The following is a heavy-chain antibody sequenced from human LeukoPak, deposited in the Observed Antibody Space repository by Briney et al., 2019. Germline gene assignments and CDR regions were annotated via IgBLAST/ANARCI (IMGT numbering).Heavy chain of an antibody. Sequence: ASVKVSCKASGGTFSSYAISWVRQAPGQGLEWMGRIIPIFGIANYAQKFQGRVTITADKSTSTAYMELSSLRSEGTAVYYCARVNGDFDYWGQGTLVTVSS. D-gene: IGHD4-17*01. CDR2: IIPIFGIA. J-gene: IGHJ4*02. CDR3: ARVNGDFDY. V-gene: IGHV1-69*04. CDR1: GGTFSSYA.